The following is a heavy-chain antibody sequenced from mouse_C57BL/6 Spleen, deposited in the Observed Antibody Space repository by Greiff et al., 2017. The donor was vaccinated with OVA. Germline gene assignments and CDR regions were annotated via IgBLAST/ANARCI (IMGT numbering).Heavy chain of an antibody. Sequence: EVQLQESGAELVRPGASVKLSCTASGFNIKDDYMHWVKQRPEQGLEWIGWIDPENGDTEYASKFQGKATITADTSSNTAYLQLSSLTSEDTAVYYCTTRITTGSYWYFDVWGTVTTVTVSS. V-gene: IGHV14-4*01. CDR1: GFNIKDDY. D-gene: IGHD1-1*01. CDR2: IDPENGDT. CDR3: TTRITTGSYWYFDV. J-gene: IGHJ1*03.